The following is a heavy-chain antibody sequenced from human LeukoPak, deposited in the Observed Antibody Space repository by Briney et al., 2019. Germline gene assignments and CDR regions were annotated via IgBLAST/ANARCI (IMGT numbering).Heavy chain of an antibody. J-gene: IGHJ5*01. D-gene: IGHD2-2*01. CDR2: LSASGGTT. CDR1: GFTFSSSA. V-gene: IGHV3-23*01. Sequence: GGSLRLSCGASGFTFSSSAMNWVRQAPGEGLDWVSALSASGGTTYYADSVKGRFTISRDNSENTLYLQMNSLRAEDTAVYYCAREPREYCSRIACPNWFESWGQGTLVTVSS. CDR3: AREPREYCSRIACPNWFES.